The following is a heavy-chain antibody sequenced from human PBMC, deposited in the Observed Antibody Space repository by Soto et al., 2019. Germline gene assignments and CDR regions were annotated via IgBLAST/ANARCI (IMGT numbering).Heavy chain of an antibody. Sequence: QVQLVQSGAEVKKPGASVKVSCKASGYIFTNHYIHWVRQAPGQGLELMGIINPSGGSTNYLQKFQGRITITRDTSTITVYMELSSLRSEDTAVYFGARADYYDSSGFYYDCWGQGSLVTVSS. J-gene: IGHJ4*02. CDR1: GYIFTNHY. CDR2: INPSGGST. D-gene: IGHD3-22*01. V-gene: IGHV1-46*01. CDR3: ARADYYDSSGFYYDC.